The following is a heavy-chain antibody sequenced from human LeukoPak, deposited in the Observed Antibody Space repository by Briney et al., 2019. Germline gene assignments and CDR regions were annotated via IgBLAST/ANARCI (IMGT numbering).Heavy chain of an antibody. CDR3: AKDSLLLWFGELSYLDY. D-gene: IGHD3-10*01. CDR1: GFTFSSYA. CDR2: ISGSGGST. J-gene: IGHJ4*02. V-gene: IGHV3-23*01. Sequence: GGSLRLSCAASGFTFSSYAMSWVRQAPGKGLEWVSAISGSGGSTYYADSVKGRFTISRDNSKNTLYLQMNSLRAEDTAVYYCAKDSLLLWFGELSYLDYWGQGALVTVSS.